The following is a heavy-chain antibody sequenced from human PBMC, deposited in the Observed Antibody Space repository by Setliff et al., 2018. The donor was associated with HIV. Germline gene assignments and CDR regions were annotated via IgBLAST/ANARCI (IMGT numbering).Heavy chain of an antibody. J-gene: IGHJ4*02. V-gene: IGHV5-51*01. CDR2: TYPGDSTT. CDR3: TRRRRAPGTGDLEAY. D-gene: IGHD7-27*01. Sequence: GESLKISCKASGYSFSDYWIGWVRQMPGKGLEWMGVTYPGDSTTRYSPSLEGQVTISADRSINTAFLQWSSLEASDTAMYYCTRRRRAPGTGDLEAYWGQGTLVTVSS. CDR1: GYSFSDYW.